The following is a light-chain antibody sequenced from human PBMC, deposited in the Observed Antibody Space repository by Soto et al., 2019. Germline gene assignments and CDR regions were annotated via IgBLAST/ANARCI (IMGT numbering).Light chain of an antibody. CDR2: AAS. Sequence: DIQMTQSPSSVSASVGDRVTITCRASEGISSWLAWYQQKPGKAPKLLIYAASSLRSGVPSRFSGSGTGTDVSLTITSLQPVDFAAYYCQQANSVHSTFGQATRLEIK. CDR3: QQANSVHST. J-gene: IGKJ5*01. CDR1: EGISSW. V-gene: IGKV1-12*01.